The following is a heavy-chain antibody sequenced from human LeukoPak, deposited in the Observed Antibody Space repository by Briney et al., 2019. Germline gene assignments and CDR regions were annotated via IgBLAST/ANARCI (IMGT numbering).Heavy chain of an antibody. Sequence: VQPGGALRLSCAATGFSFSSYWMSWVRQAPGKGLEWVANIKQDGSEKYYVDSVKGRFTISRDNAKNSLYLQMNSLRAEDTAVYYCAREVPATISYYYYYMDVWGKGTTVTVSS. CDR3: AREVPATISYYYYYMDV. D-gene: IGHD2-2*01. J-gene: IGHJ6*03. V-gene: IGHV3-7*01. CDR2: IKQDGSEK. CDR1: GFSFSSYW.